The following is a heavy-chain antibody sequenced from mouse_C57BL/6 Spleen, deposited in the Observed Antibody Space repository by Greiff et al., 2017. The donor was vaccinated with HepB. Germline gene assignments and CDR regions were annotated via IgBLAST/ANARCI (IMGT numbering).Heavy chain of an antibody. J-gene: IGHJ1*03. CDR3: ARDGVYFDV. V-gene: IGHV3-6*01. Sequence: EVKLLESGPGLVKPSQSLSLTCSVTGYSITSGYYWNWIRQFPGNKLEWMGYISYDGSNNYNPSLKNRISITRDTSKNQFFLKLNSVTTEDTATYYCARDGVYFDVWGTGTTVTVSS. CDR1: GYSITSGYY. CDR2: ISYDGSN.